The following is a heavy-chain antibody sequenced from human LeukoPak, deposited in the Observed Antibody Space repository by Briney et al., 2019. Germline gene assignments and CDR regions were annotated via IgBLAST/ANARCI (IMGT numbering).Heavy chain of an antibody. J-gene: IGHJ1*01. CDR3: AKALTSVTIGYFQH. CDR2: IRGSDSST. Sequence: PGESLRLSCAASGFTLSSYAMSRVRQAPGKGLEWVSSIRGSDSSTYYADSVKGRFTISRDNSKNTLSLQMNSLRAEDTAVYYCAKALTSVTIGYFQHWGQGTLVTVSS. V-gene: IGHV3-23*01. CDR1: GFTLSSYA. D-gene: IGHD4-17*01.